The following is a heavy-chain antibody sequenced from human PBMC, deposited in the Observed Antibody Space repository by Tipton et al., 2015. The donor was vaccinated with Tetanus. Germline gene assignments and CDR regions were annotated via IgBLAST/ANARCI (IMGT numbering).Heavy chain of an antibody. V-gene: IGHV4-4*07. J-gene: IGHJ4*02. Sequence: TLSLTCTVSGDSISSNYWSWIRQPAGKGPEWIGRIYINGRNNYNPSLKSRVTMSIDTSKNQFSLNLRSVTAADTAVYYCARESVLLDGGFNFWGQGTLVSVSS. CDR2: IYINGRN. CDR3: ARESVLLDGGFNF. D-gene: IGHD5-24*01. CDR1: GDSISSNY.